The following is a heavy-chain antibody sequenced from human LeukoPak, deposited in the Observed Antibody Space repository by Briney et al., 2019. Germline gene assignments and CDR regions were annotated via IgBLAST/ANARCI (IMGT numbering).Heavy chain of an antibody. CDR3: ARHKDSSSWSLFDS. CDR2: IYYSGST. V-gene: IGHV4-59*08. CDR1: GGSISNFY. Sequence: NPSETLSLTCTVSGGSISNFYWSWIRQPPGKGLEWIGCIYYSGSTNYNPSLKSRVTISVDTSKNQFSLKLSSVTAADTAVYYCARHKDSSSWSLFDSWGQGTLVTVSS. J-gene: IGHJ4*02. D-gene: IGHD6-13*01.